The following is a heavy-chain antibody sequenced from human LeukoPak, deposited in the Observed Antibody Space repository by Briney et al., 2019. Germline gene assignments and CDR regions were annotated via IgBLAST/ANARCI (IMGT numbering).Heavy chain of an antibody. CDR1: GFTFTNAW. J-gene: IGHJ4*02. Sequence: GGSLRLSCAASGFTFTNAWMSWVRQAPGRGLEWVGRIKSKTDGGTTDYAAPVKGRFTISRDDSKNTLYLQMNSLKTEDTAVYYCTTGVPSGWYSPDYWGQGTLVTVSS. CDR2: IKSKTDGGTT. D-gene: IGHD6-19*01. CDR3: TTGVPSGWYSPDY. V-gene: IGHV3-15*01.